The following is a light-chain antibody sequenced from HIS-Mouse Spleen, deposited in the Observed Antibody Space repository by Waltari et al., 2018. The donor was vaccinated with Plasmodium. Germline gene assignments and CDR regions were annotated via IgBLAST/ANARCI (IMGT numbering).Light chain of an antibody. CDR1: NIGRKS. CDR3: QVWDSSSDHYV. J-gene: IGLJ1*01. V-gene: IGLV3-21*02. Sequence: SYVLTQPPPVSVAPGPTARLTCGGNNIGRKSLHWYKQKPGQAPVLVVYDDSDRPSGIPERFSGSNSGNTATLTISRVEAGDEADYYCQVWDSSSDHYVFGTGTKVTVL. CDR2: DDS.